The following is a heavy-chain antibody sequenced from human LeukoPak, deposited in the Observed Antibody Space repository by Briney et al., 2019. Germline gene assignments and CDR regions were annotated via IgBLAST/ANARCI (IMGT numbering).Heavy chain of an antibody. V-gene: IGHV3-23*01. D-gene: IGHD6-19*01. J-gene: IGHJ4*02. CDR1: GFTFSNYA. Sequence: GGSLRLSCAASGFTFSNYAITWVRQAPGKGLEWVSHISGSGDSTYYTDSVKGRFTISRDNSKNTLFLQMNSLRAEDTALYYCAKQGIGWYRDYYFDYWGQGTLVTVSS. CDR2: ISGSGDST. CDR3: AKQGIGWYRDYYFDY.